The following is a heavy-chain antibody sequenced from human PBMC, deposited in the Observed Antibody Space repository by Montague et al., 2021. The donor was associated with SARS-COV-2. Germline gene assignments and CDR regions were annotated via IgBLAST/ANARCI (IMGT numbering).Heavy chain of an antibody. Sequence: TLSLTCTVSGGSITGYYWSWLRRSPGKGLEWIAYIYDGGAVNYNPSLGSRVTISTDTSKNQLSLKVNSVTAADTAVYYCVRDHPYGGPRGAYDTWGQGTVVTVSS. D-gene: IGHD4-23*01. CDR1: GGSITGYY. V-gene: IGHV4-59*01. CDR3: VRDHPYGGPRGAYDT. J-gene: IGHJ3*02. CDR2: IYDGGAV.